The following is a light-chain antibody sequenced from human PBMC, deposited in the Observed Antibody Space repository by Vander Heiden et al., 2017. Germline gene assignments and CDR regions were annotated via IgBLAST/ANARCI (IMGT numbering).Light chain of an antibody. Sequence: SCVLTPASSVSVAPGHAARITRWRNSIENKRVHWYQQKPGQAPVLVVYDDTDRPSGIPDRFSGSNSGNTATLTITRVEAGDEADFYCQVWESNSDHLVVFGGGTKLTVL. CDR3: QVWESNSDHLVV. CDR2: DDT. CDR1: SIENKR. V-gene: IGLV3-21*02. J-gene: IGLJ2*01.